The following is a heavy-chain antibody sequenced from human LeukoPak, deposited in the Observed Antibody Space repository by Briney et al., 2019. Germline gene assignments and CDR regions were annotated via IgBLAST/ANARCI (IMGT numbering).Heavy chain of an antibody. D-gene: IGHD3-3*01. J-gene: IGHJ4*02. Sequence: SSETLSLTCTVSGGSISSYYWSWIRQPAGKGLEWIGRIYTSGSTNYNPSLKSRVTMSVDTSKNQFSLKLSSVTAADTAVYYCARGKTYYDFWSGYYFDYWGQGTLVTVSS. CDR3: ARGKTYYDFWSGYYFDY. CDR2: IYTSGST. CDR1: GGSISSYY. V-gene: IGHV4-4*07.